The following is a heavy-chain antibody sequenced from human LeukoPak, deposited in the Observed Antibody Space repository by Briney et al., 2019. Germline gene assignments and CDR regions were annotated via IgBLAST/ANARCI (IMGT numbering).Heavy chain of an antibody. CDR3: ARDGRGSYYGDAFDI. J-gene: IGHJ3*02. Sequence: KPSETLSLTCTVSGGSISSGGYYWSWIRQHPGKGLEWIGYIYYSGSTYYNPSLKSRVTISVDTSKNQFSLKLSSVTAADTAVYYCARDGRGSYYGDAFDIWGQGTMVTVSS. D-gene: IGHD1-26*01. CDR2: IYYSGST. V-gene: IGHV4-31*03. CDR1: GGSISSGGYY.